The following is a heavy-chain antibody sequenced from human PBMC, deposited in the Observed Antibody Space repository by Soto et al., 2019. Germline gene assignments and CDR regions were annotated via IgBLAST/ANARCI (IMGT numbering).Heavy chain of an antibody. V-gene: IGHV4-59*01. Sequence: SETLSLTCTVSGGSISSYYWSWIRQPPGKGLEWIGYIYYSGSTNYNPSLKSRVTISVDTSKNQFSLKLSSVTAADTAVYYCARLGEDYYGSGSYYKAPYYYYGMDVWGQGTTVTVSS. CDR2: IYYSGST. D-gene: IGHD3-10*01. J-gene: IGHJ6*02. CDR1: GGSISSYY. CDR3: ARLGEDYYGSGSYYKAPYYYYGMDV.